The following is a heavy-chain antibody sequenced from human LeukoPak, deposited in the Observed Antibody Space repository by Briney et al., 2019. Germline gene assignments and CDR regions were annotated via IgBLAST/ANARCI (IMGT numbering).Heavy chain of an antibody. CDR3: AKGGHEYIPFHW. Sequence: GGSLRPAWPASGSTFTTYALGWVRQAPGEGLQSVSSIKGGGSDPFYADSVKGRVTISKDNSKHTLFLQLDSLRAEDSAVYYCAKGGHEYIPFHWWGQGTLVTVAS. V-gene: IGHV3-23*01. D-gene: IGHD1-1*01. CDR1: GSTFTTYA. J-gene: IGHJ4*02. CDR2: IKGGGSDP.